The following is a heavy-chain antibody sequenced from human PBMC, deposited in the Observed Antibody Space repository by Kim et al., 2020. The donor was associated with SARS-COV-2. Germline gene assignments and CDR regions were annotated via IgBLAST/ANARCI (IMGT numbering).Heavy chain of an antibody. J-gene: IGHJ2*01. Sequence: GGSLRLSCAASGFSFSSYAMAWVRQAPGNGLECVSGITGGDSKYYADSVKGRFSISRANSKKTVYLDVNSLRVEDTAVYYYAEDEISVDGYWYFDAWGGGTLVTVSS. CDR1: GFSFSSYA. CDR3: AEDEISVDGYWYFDA. V-gene: IGHV3-23*01. D-gene: IGHD5-12*01. CDR2: ITGGDSK.